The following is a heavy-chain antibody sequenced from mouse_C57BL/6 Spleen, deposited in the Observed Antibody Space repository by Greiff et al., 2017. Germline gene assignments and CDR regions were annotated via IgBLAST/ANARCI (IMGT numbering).Heavy chain of an antibody. CDR2: INPGSGGT. D-gene: IGHD2-4*01. Sequence: QVQLKESGAELVRPGPSVKVSCKASGYAFTNYLIEWVKQRPGQGLEWIGVINPGSGGTNYNENFQGKATLTADKSASTAYMQLSSLTYEDSAVYFCARSIYYDYDDYAMDYWGQGTSVTVSS. J-gene: IGHJ4*01. CDR1: GYAFTNYL. CDR3: ARSIYYDYDDYAMDY. V-gene: IGHV1-54*01.